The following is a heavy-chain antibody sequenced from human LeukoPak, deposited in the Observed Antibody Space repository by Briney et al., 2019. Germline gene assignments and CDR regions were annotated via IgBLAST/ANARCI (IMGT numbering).Heavy chain of an antibody. V-gene: IGHV4-34*04. CDR1: GGSFSGYY. D-gene: IGHD6-19*01. J-gene: IGHJ4*02. CDR2: INHSGST. Sequence: PSETLSLTCAVYGGSFSGYYWRWIGQPPGKGVEWIGEINHSGSTTHNPPLKSRATISVDTSKNQFSLKLRNVTAADTAVYYCASSGWYRGYWGQGTLVTVSS. CDR3: ASSGWYRGY.